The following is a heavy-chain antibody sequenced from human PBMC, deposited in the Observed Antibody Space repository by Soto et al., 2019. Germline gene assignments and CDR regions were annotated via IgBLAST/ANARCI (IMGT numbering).Heavy chain of an antibody. Sequence: QVPLVQSGAEVKKPGASVKVSCKASGYTFTGYYMHWVRQAPGQGLEWMGWINPNSGGTNYAQKFQGWVTRTRDTSISTGYMELSRLRSDETAVYYCAREGVVPAAMTGFDYWGRGTLVTVSS. CDR2: INPNSGGT. D-gene: IGHD2-2*01. CDR1: GYTFTGYY. J-gene: IGHJ4*02. V-gene: IGHV1-2*04. CDR3: AREGVVPAAMTGFDY.